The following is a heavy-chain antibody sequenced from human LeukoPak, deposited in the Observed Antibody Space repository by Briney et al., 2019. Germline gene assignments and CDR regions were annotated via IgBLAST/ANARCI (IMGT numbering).Heavy chain of an antibody. CDR3: ARDGSGWYQYYFDY. CDR1: GGSISSYY. V-gene: IGHV4-4*07. CDR2: LYTSGST. D-gene: IGHD6-19*01. J-gene: IGHJ4*02. Sequence: SETLSLTCTVSGGSISSYYWSWIRQPAGKGLEWIGRLYTSGSTNYNPSLKSRVTMSVDKSKNQFSLKLSSVTAADTAVYYCARDGSGWYQYYFDYWGKGTLLTVSS.